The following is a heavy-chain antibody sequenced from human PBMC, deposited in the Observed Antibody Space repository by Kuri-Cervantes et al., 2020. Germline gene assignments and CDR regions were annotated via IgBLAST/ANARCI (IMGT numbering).Heavy chain of an antibody. J-gene: IGHJ6*02. D-gene: IGHD1-26*01. CDR3: ARVGIVGARYYYGMDV. CDR1: GYTFTSNG. Sequence: ASVKVSCKASGYTFTSNGISWVRQAPGQGLEWVGWISAYNGHTNYAQKLQGRVTMTTDTSTGTAYMELRSLRSDDTAVYYCARVGIVGARYYYGMDVWGQGTTVTVSS. CDR2: ISAYNGHT. V-gene: IGHV1-18*01.